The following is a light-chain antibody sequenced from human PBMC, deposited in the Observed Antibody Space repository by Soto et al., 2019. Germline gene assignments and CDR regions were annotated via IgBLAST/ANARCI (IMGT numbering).Light chain of an antibody. J-gene: IGKJ3*01. CDR1: QALNSNFPAGYQQRTGQAPSNY. CDR2: GAS. Sequence: IVLTQSPGTLSLSPGDRATLSCRADQALNSNFPAGYQQRTGQAPSNYLDWDQQKPGQAPRLLIYGASSSATGSPDRCRDSGSGTDFTLTSSSLEPEDFAVYYCQQYGSSPFTCGPGTSVDI. CDR3: QQYGSSPFT. V-gene: IGKV3-20*01.